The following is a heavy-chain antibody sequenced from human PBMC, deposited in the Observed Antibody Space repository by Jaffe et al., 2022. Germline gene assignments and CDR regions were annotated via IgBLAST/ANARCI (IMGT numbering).Heavy chain of an antibody. J-gene: IGHJ5*02. D-gene: IGHD3-10*01. CDR2: INTYTKET. CDR3: ARGGVLLPDVLSGNAQHYWFDP. Sequence: QVHLMQSGSQLKTPGASVTVSCEASGYNFTNFAINWVRQAPGQGLEWMGWINTYTKETTYAHGFRGRYVFSLRISLNTAYLNINDLKAADTATYYCARGGVLLPDVLSGNAQHYWFDPWGQGTQVTVSS. V-gene: IGHV7-4-1*02. CDR1: GYNFTNFA.